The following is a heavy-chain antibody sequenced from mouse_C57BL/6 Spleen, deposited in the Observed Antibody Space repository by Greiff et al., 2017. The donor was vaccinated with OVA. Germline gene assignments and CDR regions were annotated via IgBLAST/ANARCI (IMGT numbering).Heavy chain of an antibody. D-gene: IGHD4-1*01. CDR2: IDPSDSET. CDR3: ARWDHGYWYFDV. V-gene: IGHV1-52*01. CDR1: GYTFNSYW. J-gene: IGHJ1*03. Sequence: QVQLQQPGAELVRPGSSVKLSCKASGYTFNSYWMPWVKQRPRQGLEWIGNIDPSDSETHYNQKFKDKATWTVDKSSSTAYMQLSSLTSEDSAVYYGARWDHGYWYFDVWGTGATVTVSS.